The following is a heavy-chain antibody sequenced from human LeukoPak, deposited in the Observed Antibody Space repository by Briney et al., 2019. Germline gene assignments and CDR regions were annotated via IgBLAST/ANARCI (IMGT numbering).Heavy chain of an antibody. CDR1: GFTFSTYA. Sequence: GGSLRLSCAASGFTFSTYAMSWVRQAPGKGLDWVSAISGSGGNTYYADSVRGRFTISRDNSKNTLYLQMNSLRAEDTAMYYCARDRLAVAGTTGGYSGQGTLVTVSS. CDR3: ARDRLAVAGTTGGY. V-gene: IGHV3-23*01. J-gene: IGHJ4*02. CDR2: ISGSGGNT. D-gene: IGHD6-19*01.